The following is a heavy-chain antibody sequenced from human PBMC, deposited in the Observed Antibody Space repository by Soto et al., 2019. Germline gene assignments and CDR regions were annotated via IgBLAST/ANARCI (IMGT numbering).Heavy chain of an antibody. CDR1: GLSLTTTGVG. CDR2: IYWDDDE. D-gene: IGHD1-1*01. V-gene: IGHV2-5*02. Sequence: QVTLKESGPTLVKPTQTLSLTCIFSGLSLTTTGVGVAWIRQPPGEALEWLGMIYWDDDERYSPSLKSSLTITKDASKNQVVLTMTNMDPVDTATYYCASNGPGTTCFEYWGLGTLVTVSP. CDR3: ASNGPGTTCFEY. J-gene: IGHJ4*02.